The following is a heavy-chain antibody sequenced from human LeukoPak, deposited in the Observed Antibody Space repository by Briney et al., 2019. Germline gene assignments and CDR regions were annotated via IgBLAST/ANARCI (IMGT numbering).Heavy chain of an antibody. D-gene: IGHD5-24*01. V-gene: IGHV1-8*01. CDR3: ARGRRKMATFRGDLGY. CDR1: GYTFTSYD. CDR2: MNPNSGNT. J-gene: IGHJ4*02. Sequence: GSSVKVSCKASGYTFTSYDINWVRQATGQGLEWMGWMNPNSGNTGYAQKFQGRVTMTRNTSISTAYMELSSLRSEDTAVYYCARGRRKMATFRGDLGYWGQGTLVTVSS.